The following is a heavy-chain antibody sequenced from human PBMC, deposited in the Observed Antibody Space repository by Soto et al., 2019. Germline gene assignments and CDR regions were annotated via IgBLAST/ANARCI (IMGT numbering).Heavy chain of an antibody. V-gene: IGHV1-3*01. CDR1: GYTFTSYA. CDR2: INAGNGNT. J-gene: IGHJ6*02. Sequence: ASVKVSCKASGYTFTSYAMHWVRQAPGQRLEWMGWINAGNGNTKYSQMIQGRVTITRDTSASTAYMELSSLRSEDSAVYYCASSYYYDSSGYSSLYYYYGMDVWGQGTTVTVSS. D-gene: IGHD3-22*01. CDR3: ASSYYYDSSGYSSLYYYYGMDV.